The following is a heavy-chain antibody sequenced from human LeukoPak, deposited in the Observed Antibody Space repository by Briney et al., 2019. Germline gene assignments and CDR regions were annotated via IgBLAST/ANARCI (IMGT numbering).Heavy chain of an antibody. D-gene: IGHD6-19*01. V-gene: IGHV3-74*01. CDR3: ARVIYSGWEGELSD. J-gene: IGHJ4*02. CDR2: INSDGSTT. Sequence: GGSLRLSCAASGFTFSSYWMHWVRQAPGKGLVWVSRINSDGSTTSYADSVMGRFTISRDNAKNTLYLQTNSLRAKDTAVYYCARVIYSGWEGELSDWGQGTLVTVSS. CDR1: GFTFSSYW.